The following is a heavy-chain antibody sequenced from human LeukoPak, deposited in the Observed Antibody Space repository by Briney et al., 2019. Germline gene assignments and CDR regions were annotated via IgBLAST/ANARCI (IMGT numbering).Heavy chain of an antibody. V-gene: IGHV3-21*01. D-gene: IGHD6-19*01. CDR2: ISSSSSYI. Sequence: GGSLRLSRAASGFIFSSYSMNWVRQAPGKGLEWVSSISSSSSYIYYADSVKGRFTISRDNAKNSLYLQMNSLRAEDTAVYYCARVSPNSSGWDYYFDYWGQGTLVTVSS. CDR3: ARVSPNSSGWDYYFDY. J-gene: IGHJ4*02. CDR1: GFIFSSYS.